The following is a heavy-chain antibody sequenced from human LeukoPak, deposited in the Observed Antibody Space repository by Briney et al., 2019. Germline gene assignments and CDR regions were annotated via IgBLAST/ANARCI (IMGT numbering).Heavy chain of an antibody. Sequence: GASVKVSCKTSGGTFNNSAISWVRQAPGQRLEWLGGIMPLFGTAGYAQKFQGRVTITKDESTRTVYLELTSLTSDDTAVYYCARDVHGDYGSGWFDPLGQGTLVPVSS. CDR3: ARDVHGDYGSGWFDP. CDR1: GGTFNNSA. V-gene: IGHV1-69*05. CDR2: IMPLFGTA. J-gene: IGHJ5*02. D-gene: IGHD4-17*01.